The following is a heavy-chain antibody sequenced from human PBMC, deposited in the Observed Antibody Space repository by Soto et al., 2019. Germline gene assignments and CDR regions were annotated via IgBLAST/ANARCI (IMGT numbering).Heavy chain of an antibody. V-gene: IGHV3-21*01. Sequence: PGGSLRLSCAASGFTFSSYSMNWVRQAPGKGLEWVSSISSSSSYIYYADSVEGRFTISRDNANNSVYLQMDSLRAEDTALYYCTRAAWFPYLSFYWGQGALVTVSS. D-gene: IGHD3-10*01. CDR3: TRAAWFPYLSFY. CDR2: ISSSSSYI. CDR1: GFTFSSYS. J-gene: IGHJ4*02.